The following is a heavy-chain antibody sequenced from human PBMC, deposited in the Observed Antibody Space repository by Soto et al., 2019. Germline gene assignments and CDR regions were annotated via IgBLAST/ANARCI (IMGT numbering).Heavy chain of an antibody. CDR3: ANGRKYSFGYNSFDD. J-gene: IGHJ5*02. Sequence: QVQLEQSGAGVKKPGASVSVSCKASGYPFTSYHMHWVRQAPGQGRQWMGLINPNDGRTRYARQFEGIVSMASNTSTTTILMELRSLRFQDTAFYDGANGRKYSFGYNSFDDWGPGTLFTVSS. D-gene: IGHD5-18*01. CDR2: INPNDGRT. V-gene: IGHV1-46*01. CDR1: GYPFTSYH.